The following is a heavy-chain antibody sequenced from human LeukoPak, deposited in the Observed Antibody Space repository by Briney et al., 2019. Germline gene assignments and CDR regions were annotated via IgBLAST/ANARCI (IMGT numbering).Heavy chain of an antibody. D-gene: IGHD6-13*01. J-gene: IGHJ4*02. CDR2: FDPEDGET. V-gene: IGHV1-24*01. CDR1: GYTLTELS. CDR3: ATDRMWYSSSWYYFDY. Sequence: ASVKVSCKVSGYTLTELSMHWVRQAPGKGLEWMGGFDPEDGETIYAQKFQGRVTMTEDTSTDTAYMELSSLRSEDTAVYYCATDRMWYSSSWYYFDYWGLGTLVTVSS.